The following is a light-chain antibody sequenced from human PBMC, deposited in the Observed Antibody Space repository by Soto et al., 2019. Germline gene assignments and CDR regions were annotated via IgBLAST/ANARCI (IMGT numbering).Light chain of an antibody. Sequence: IVLTQSPCTLALSPEDRAPLSCRASQSVSRSYLGWYQQKPGQAPRLLMYGASIRAAGVPDRFSGSGSGTEFTLTISRLEPEDFTVYYCHHYETFGQGTKVDIK. CDR1: QSVSRSY. CDR3: HHYET. CDR2: GAS. V-gene: IGKV3-20*01. J-gene: IGKJ1*01.